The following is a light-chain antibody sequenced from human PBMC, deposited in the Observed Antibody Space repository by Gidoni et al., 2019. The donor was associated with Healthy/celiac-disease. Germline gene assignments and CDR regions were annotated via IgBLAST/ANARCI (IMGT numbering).Light chain of an antibody. CDR2: AAS. J-gene: IGKJ1*01. CDR1: QSISSY. Sequence: DIQRTQSPSSLSASVGDRVTITCRASQSISSYLNWYQQKPGKAPKLLIYAASSLQSGVPSRFSGSGSGTDFTLTISSLQPEDFATYYCQQNYSTPRTFGQGTKVEIK. CDR3: QQNYSTPRT. V-gene: IGKV1-39*01.